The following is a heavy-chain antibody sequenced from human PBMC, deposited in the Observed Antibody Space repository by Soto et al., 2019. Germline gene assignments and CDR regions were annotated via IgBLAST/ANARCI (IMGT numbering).Heavy chain of an antibody. D-gene: IGHD1-1*01. J-gene: IGHJ3*02. Sequence: PGWSLRLSCAASGFTFSSYSMNWVRQAPGKGLEWVSSISSSSSYIYYADSVKGRFTISRDNAKNSLYLQMNSLRAEDTAVYYCARDPLRLEYAFDIWGQGTMVTVS. CDR2: ISSSSSYI. CDR3: ARDPLRLEYAFDI. V-gene: IGHV3-21*01. CDR1: GFTFSSYS.